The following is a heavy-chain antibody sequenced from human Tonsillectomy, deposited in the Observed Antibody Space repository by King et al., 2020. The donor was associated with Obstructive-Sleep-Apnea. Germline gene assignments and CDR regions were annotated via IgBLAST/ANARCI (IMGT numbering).Heavy chain of an antibody. CDR3: AKVSRDGGIVEVPTAKEYYYYYYDLDV. D-gene: IGHD2-2*01. J-gene: IGHJ6*02. CDR1: GFTFRSYA. CDR2: LSGSDGST. V-gene: IGHV3-23*04. Sequence: QLVQSGGGLVQPGGSLRLSCVVSGFTFRSYAMNWVRQAPGKGLEWVSTLSGSDGSTYYADSVKGRFTISRDNSKNTLYLQMNSLRVEDTAEYYCAKVSRDGGIVEVPTAKEYYYYYYDLDVWGQGTTVTVSS.